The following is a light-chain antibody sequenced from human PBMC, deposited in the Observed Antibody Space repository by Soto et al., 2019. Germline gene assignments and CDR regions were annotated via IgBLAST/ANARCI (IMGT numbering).Light chain of an antibody. V-gene: IGKV3-15*01. J-gene: IGKJ1*01. CDR3: QQYDNWPRT. Sequence: EIVLTQSPATLSVSPGERATLSCRASQSVRSNLAWYQQKPGQPPRLLIYDASTRATRIPSRFSGSGSGTELTLTISSLQSEDFAVYYCQQYDNWPRTFGQGTRVDFK. CDR1: QSVRSN. CDR2: DAS.